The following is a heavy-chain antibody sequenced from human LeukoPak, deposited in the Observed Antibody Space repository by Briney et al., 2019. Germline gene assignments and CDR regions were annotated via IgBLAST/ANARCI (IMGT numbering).Heavy chain of an antibody. CDR3: AADHQFSGWESAYGMDV. J-gene: IGHJ6*02. Sequence: ASVKVSCKASGFSFTTSAMQWVRQARGQRLEWIGWIVVGSGHTRYAQKFQERITITRDMSTSTAYMQLSSLRSEGTAVYYCAADHQFSGWESAYGMDVWGQGTTVTVSS. D-gene: IGHD6-19*01. CDR1: GFSFTTSA. V-gene: IGHV1-58*02. CDR2: IVVGSGHT.